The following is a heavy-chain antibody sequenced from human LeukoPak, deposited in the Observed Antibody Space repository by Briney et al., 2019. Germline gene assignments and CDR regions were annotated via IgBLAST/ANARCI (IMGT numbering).Heavy chain of an antibody. CDR1: GYSFTSYY. CDR3: ARSSAYYNEADI. Sequence: ASVKVSCKASGYSFTSYYIHWVRQAPGQGLEWMGIINPSGGSTTYAQKFQGRLTMASDTSTSTVYMELSSLRSEDTAMYYCARSSAYYNEADIWGQGTMVTVSS. D-gene: IGHD1-26*01. V-gene: IGHV1-46*01. CDR2: INPSGGST. J-gene: IGHJ3*02.